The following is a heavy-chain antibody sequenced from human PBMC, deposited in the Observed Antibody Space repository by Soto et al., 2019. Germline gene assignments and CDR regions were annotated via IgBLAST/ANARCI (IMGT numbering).Heavy chain of an antibody. D-gene: IGHD4-17*01. V-gene: IGHV5-51*01. CDR3: ARGVPYGDYVNAFDI. CDR1: GYSFTSYW. J-gene: IGHJ3*02. Sequence: GESLKISCQGSGYSFTSYWIGWVRQMPGKGLEWMGIIYPGDSDTRYSPSFQGQVTISADKSISTAYLQWSSLKASDTAMYYCARGVPYGDYVNAFDIWGQGTMVTVSS. CDR2: IYPGDSDT.